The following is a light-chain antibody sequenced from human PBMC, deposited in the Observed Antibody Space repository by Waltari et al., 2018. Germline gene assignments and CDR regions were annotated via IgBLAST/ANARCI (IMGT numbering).Light chain of an antibody. CDR3: LQYNSLWT. Sequence: DIQMTQSPSTLSASVGDRVTITCRASQSISSWLAWYQQKPGKAPKLLIYAASSLQSGVPSRFSCSGSGTEFPLTISRLQPDDFASYYCLQYNSLWTFGQGTKVEIK. V-gene: IGKV1-5*01. CDR2: AAS. J-gene: IGKJ1*01. CDR1: QSISSW.